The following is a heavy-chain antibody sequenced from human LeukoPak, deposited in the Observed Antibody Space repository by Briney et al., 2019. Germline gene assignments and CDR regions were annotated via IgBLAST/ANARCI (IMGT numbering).Heavy chain of an antibody. J-gene: IGHJ5*02. CDR2: IYPYNSET. CDR3: ARHKDGWFGELSWFDP. Sequence: GESLKISCRVSGYTFSDYWIGWVRQEPVKGLEWMGIIYPYNSETRYNPSFQGQVTISVDKSISTAYVQWSSLKASDTAMYYCARHKDGWFGELSWFDPWGQGTLVTVSS. V-gene: IGHV5-51*01. CDR1: GYTFSDYW. D-gene: IGHD3-10*01.